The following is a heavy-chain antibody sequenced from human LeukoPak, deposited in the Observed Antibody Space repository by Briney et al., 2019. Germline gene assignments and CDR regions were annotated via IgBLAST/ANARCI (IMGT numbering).Heavy chain of an antibody. V-gene: IGHV3-23*01. J-gene: IGHJ4*02. Sequence: GGSLRLSCAASGFTFSSYAMSWVRQAPGKGLEWVSGISGSGDNTYYADSVKGRFTISRDNAKNSLYLQMNSLRAEDTALYYCAKDTRPGATAPLFDYWGQGTLVTVSS. CDR2: ISGSGDNT. D-gene: IGHD1-26*01. CDR1: GFTFSSYA. CDR3: AKDTRPGATAPLFDY.